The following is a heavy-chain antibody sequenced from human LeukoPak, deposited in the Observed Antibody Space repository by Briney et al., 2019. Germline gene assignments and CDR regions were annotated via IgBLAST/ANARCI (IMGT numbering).Heavy chain of an antibody. CDR1: GGSISSYY. Sequence: PSETLSLTCTVSGGSISSYYWSWIRQPPGKGLEWIGYIYYSGSTNYNPSLKSRVTITVDTSKNQFSLKLRSVTAADTAVYYCARGYSSSWYLSSYYWGQGTLVTVSS. D-gene: IGHD6-13*01. V-gene: IGHV4-59*08. CDR2: IYYSGST. CDR3: ARGYSSSWYLSSYY. J-gene: IGHJ4*02.